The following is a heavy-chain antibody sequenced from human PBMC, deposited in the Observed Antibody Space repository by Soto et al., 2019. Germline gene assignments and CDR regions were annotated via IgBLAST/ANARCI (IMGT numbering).Heavy chain of an antibody. D-gene: IGHD1-1*01. CDR1: GGSISSGGYY. CDR3: ARGRLWGWNDVPDFDY. V-gene: IGHV4-31*03. CDR2: IYYSGST. J-gene: IGHJ4*02. Sequence: SETLSLTCTVSGGSISSGGYYWSWIRQHPGKGLEWIGYIYYSGSTYYNPSLKSRVTISVDTSKNQFSLKLSSVTAADTAVYYCARGRLWGWNDVPDFDYWGQGTLVTVSS.